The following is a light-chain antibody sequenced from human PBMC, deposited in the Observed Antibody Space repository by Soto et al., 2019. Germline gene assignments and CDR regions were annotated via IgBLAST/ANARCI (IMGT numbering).Light chain of an antibody. CDR1: QGISRW. V-gene: IGKV1-12*01. CDR3: QQANSFPIT. Sequence: DIQMTQSPSTLSGSVGGRVTMTSRASQGISRWLAWYKQKPGKAPKIVSYAASSLQSGVPSRVRGSGSGTDFTLTISSLQPEDFATYYCQQANSFPITFGQGTRLEIK. J-gene: IGKJ5*01. CDR2: AAS.